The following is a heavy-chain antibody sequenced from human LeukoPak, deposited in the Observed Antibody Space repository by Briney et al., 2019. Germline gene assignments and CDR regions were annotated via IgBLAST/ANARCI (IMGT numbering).Heavy chain of an antibody. D-gene: IGHD4-17*01. CDR1: GFTFSSYA. Sequence: GGSLRLSCAASGFTFSSYAMGWVRQAPGKGLEWVSAISGSGGSTYYADSVKGRFTISRDNSKNTVYLQMNSLRAEDTAVYYCAKDDDYGDYAAGYWGQGTLVTVSS. CDR3: AKDDDYGDYAAGY. CDR2: ISGSGGST. V-gene: IGHV3-23*01. J-gene: IGHJ4*02.